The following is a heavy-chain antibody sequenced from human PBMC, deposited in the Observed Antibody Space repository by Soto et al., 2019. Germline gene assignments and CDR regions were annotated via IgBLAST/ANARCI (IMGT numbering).Heavy chain of an antibody. D-gene: IGHD1-26*01. CDR2: ISGSGDST. Sequence: GSLRLSCAASGLTFSSYAMSWVRQAPGKGLEWVSAISGSGDSTYYADSVKGRFTISRDNSKNTLYLQMNSLRAEDTAVYYCAKNRIVGAIMALGYWGQGTLVTVSS. V-gene: IGHV3-23*01. J-gene: IGHJ4*02. CDR3: AKNRIVGAIMALGY. CDR1: GLTFSSYA.